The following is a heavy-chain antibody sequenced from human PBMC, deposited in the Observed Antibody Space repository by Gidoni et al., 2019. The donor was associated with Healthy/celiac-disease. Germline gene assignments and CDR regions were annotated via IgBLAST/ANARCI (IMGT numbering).Heavy chain of an antibody. Sequence: QLQLQESGPGLVKPSETLSLTCTVSRGSISSSSYYLGWIRQHPGKGLEWIWSIYYTGGTYYNPYLKSRVTISVDTSKNPFSLKLSSVTAADTAVSSCARDRTGNWNMGGCFDYWGQGTLVTVSS. CDR3: ARDRTGNWNMGGCFDY. CDR1: RGSISSSSYY. CDR2: IYYTGGT. V-gene: IGHV4-39*07. J-gene: IGHJ4*02. D-gene: IGHD1-1*01.